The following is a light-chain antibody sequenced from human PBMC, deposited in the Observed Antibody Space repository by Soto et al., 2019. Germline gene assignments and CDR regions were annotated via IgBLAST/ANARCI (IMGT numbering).Light chain of an antibody. CDR2: EAT. CDR3: CSYAGSTTYVV. V-gene: IGLV2-23*01. J-gene: IGLJ2*01. Sequence: QAVVTQPASVSGSPGQSITISCTGTSSDVGSYNLVSWYQQHPGNAPKLMIYEATKRPSGVSNRFSGSKSGTTASLTISGLQPEDEADYYCCSYAGSTTYVVFGGGTKLTVL. CDR1: SSDVGSYNL.